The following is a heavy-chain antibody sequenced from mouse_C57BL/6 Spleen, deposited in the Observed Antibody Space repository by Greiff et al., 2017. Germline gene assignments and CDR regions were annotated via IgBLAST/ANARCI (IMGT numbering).Heavy chain of an antibody. CDR2: IDPSDSYT. CDR1: GYTFTSYW. J-gene: IGHJ4*01. D-gene: IGHD2-1*01. V-gene: IGHV1-69*01. Sequence: QVQLQQPGAELVMPGASVKLSCKASGYTFTSYWMHWVKQRPGQGLEWIGEIDPSDSYTNYNQTFKGKSTLTVDKSSSTAYMQLSSLTSEDSAVYYCARDGKHGDYAMDYWGQGTSVTVSS. CDR3: ARDGKHGDYAMDY.